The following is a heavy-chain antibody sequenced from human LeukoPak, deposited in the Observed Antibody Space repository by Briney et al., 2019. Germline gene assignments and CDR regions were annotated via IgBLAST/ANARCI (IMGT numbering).Heavy chain of an antibody. D-gene: IGHD1-26*01. J-gene: IGHJ4*02. CDR3: AKDLRVGATKRGAFDY. CDR2: ISYDGSNK. Sequence: GRSLRLSCAASGFTFSSYAMHWVRQAPGKGLEWVAVISYDGSNKYYADSVKGRFTISRDNSKNSLYLQMNSLRAEDTALYYCAKDLRVGATKRGAFDYWGQGTLVTVSS. CDR1: GFTFSSYA. V-gene: IGHV3-30*04.